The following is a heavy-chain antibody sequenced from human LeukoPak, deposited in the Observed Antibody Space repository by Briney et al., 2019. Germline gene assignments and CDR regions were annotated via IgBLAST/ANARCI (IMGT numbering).Heavy chain of an antibody. CDR2: ISSSSSYI. Sequence: GGSLRLSCAASGFTFSSYSMNWVRQAPGKGLEWVSSISSSSSYIYYADSVKGRFTISRDNAKSSLYLQMNSLRDEDTAVYYCARDPYSGNCGDYYYYYMDVWGKGTTVTISS. J-gene: IGHJ6*03. CDR1: GFTFSSYS. D-gene: IGHD1-26*01. CDR3: ARDPYSGNCGDYYYYYMDV. V-gene: IGHV3-21*01.